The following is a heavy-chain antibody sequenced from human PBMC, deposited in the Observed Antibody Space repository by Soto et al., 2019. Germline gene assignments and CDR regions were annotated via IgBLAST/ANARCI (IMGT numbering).Heavy chain of an antibody. CDR2: INHSGST. J-gene: IGHJ6*02. CDR3: ARGGMLPNYYYGMDV. Sequence: SETLSLTCAVYGGSSSGYYWSWIRQPPGKGLEWIGEINHSGSTNYNPSLKSRVTISVDTSKNQFSLKLSSVTAADTAVYYCARGGMLPNYYYGMDVWGQGTTVTVSS. V-gene: IGHV4-34*01. CDR1: GGSSSGYY. D-gene: IGHD3-16*01.